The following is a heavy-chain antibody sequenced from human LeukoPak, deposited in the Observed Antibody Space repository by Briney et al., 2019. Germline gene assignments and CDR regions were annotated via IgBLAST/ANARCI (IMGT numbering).Heavy chain of an antibody. CDR1: GFTFSSYG. J-gene: IGHJ4*02. V-gene: IGHV3-33*06. Sequence: GGSLRLSCAASGFTFSSYGMHWVRQAPGKGLERVAVIWYDASNKYYADSVKGRFTISRDNSKNTLYLQMNSLRAEDTAVYYCAKEAYDSSGYYYGFDYWGQGTLVTVSS. CDR3: AKEAYDSSGYYYGFDY. D-gene: IGHD3-22*01. CDR2: IWYDASNK.